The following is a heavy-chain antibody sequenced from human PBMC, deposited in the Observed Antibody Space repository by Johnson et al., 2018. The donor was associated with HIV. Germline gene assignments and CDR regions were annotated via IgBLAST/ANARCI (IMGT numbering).Heavy chain of an antibody. CDR2: IWYDGSNK. V-gene: IGHV3-33*01. J-gene: IGHJ3*02. CDR3: AGDRGGDSYLAFDI. D-gene: IGHD5-18*01. Sequence: VIWYDGSNKYYADSVKGRFTISRDNSKNTLYLQMNSLRAEDTAVYYCAGDRGGDSYLAFDIWGQGTMVTVSS.